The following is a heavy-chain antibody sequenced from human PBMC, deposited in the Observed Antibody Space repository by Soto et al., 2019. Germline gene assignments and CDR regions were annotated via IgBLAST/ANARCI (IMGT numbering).Heavy chain of an antibody. Sequence: EVQLVESGGGLVQPGGSLRLSCVVSGFTFSNYWMYWVRQAPGKGLVWVSQINSDGSTTTYADSVKGRFTISRDNAKNTLYLQMSSRRAEDTAVYYCARTWATPDHWGQGTLVTVSS. CDR1: GFTFSNYW. V-gene: IGHV3-74*01. CDR2: INSDGSTT. J-gene: IGHJ4*02. CDR3: ARTWATPDH. D-gene: IGHD5-12*01.